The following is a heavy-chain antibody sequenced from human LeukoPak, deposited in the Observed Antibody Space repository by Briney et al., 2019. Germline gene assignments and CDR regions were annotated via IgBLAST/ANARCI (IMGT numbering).Heavy chain of an antibody. CDR3: AREDVSGQFHFDN. CDR2: IHPGNSDT. V-gene: IGHV5-51*01. D-gene: IGHD3-10*01. CDR1: GYSFAYW. J-gene: IGHJ4*02. Sequence: GESLKISCKGSGYSFAYWIGWVRQMPGKGLDWMGIIHPGNSDTRYSPSFQGQVTISVDKSMNTAYLQWSSLKASDTAMYYCAREDVSGQFHFDNWGQGTLVTVSS.